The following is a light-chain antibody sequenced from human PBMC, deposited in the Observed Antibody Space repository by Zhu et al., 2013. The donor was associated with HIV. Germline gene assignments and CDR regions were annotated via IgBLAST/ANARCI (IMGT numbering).Light chain of an antibody. CDR2: DSS. CDR1: QSVSSY. V-gene: IGKV3-11*01. J-gene: IGKJ5*01. Sequence: EIVLTQSPVSLSLSPGERATLSCRASQSVSSYLAWYQQKPGQSPRLLIYDSSKRVTGIPTRFSGSGSGTDFTLTITSLESEDLAVYYCLHRYKLITFGQGTRLDIK. CDR3: LHRYKLIT.